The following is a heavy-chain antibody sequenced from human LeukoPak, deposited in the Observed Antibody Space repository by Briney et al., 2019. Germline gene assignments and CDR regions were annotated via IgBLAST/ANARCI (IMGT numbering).Heavy chain of an antibody. D-gene: IGHD2-2*01. V-gene: IGHV4-34*01. CDR2: INHSGST. Sequence: NPSETLSLTCAVYGGSFSGYYWSWIRQPPGKGLEWIGEINHSGSTNYNPSLKSRVTISVDTSKNQFSLKLSSVTAADTAVYYCAREVVPAAIGYWGQGTLVTVSS. CDR3: AREVVPAAIGY. CDR1: GGSFSGYY. J-gene: IGHJ4*02.